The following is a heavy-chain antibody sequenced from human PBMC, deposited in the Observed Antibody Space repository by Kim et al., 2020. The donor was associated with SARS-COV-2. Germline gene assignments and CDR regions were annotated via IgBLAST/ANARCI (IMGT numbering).Heavy chain of an antibody. CDR1: GFTFSDYY. CDR3: ARVGYDYVWGSYRDYYYYYGMDV. CDR2: ISSSSSYT. J-gene: IGHJ6*02. Sequence: GGSLRLSWAASGFTFSDYYMSWIRQAPGKGLEWVSYISSSSSYTNYADSVKGRFTISRDNAKNSLYLQMNSLRAEDTAVYYCARVGYDYVWGSYRDYYYYYGMDVWGQGTTVTVSS. D-gene: IGHD3-16*02. V-gene: IGHV3-11*05.